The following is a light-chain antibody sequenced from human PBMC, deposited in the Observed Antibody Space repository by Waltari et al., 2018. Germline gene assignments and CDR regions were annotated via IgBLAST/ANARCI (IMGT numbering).Light chain of an antibody. V-gene: IGKV2-30*02. CDR2: RVS. J-gene: IGKJ2*01. Sequence: DVVMTQSPLSLPVTLGQSASISCKSSQSLVHSDGNTHLNWFQQRPGQSPRRLIYRVSNRDCGVPDRFSGRGSGTDFTLRINRVEAEDVGVYYCMQGTHWPYTFGQGTKLDIK. CDR3: MQGTHWPYT. CDR1: QSLVHSDGNTH.